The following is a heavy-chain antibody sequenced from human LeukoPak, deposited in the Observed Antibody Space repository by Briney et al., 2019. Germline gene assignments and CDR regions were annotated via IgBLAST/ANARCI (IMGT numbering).Heavy chain of an antibody. CDR3: AKGTADISDYYYYYGMDV. CDR1: GLTLSNSA. CDR2: ISGSGGST. J-gene: IGHJ6*02. D-gene: IGHD2-21*01. V-gene: IGHV3-23*01. Sequence: GGSLRLSCAASGLTLSNSAMGWVRQAPGKGLEWVSAISGSGGSTYYADSVKGRFTISRDNSKNTLYLQMNSLRAEDTAVYYCAKGTADISDYYYYYGMDVWGQGTTVTVSS.